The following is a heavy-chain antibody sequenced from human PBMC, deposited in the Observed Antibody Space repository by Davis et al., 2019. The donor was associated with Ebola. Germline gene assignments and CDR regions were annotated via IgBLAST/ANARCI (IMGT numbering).Heavy chain of an antibody. J-gene: IGHJ5*01. V-gene: IGHV1-69*13. CDR2: IIPIFKAT. CDR3: ARKDTASKWFDP. D-gene: IGHD5-18*01. Sequence: SVKVSCKASGDTFSSHTINWVRQAPGQGLQWIGGIIPIFKATYYAQKFQGRFTITADQSTNTVYMQLSSLRSDDTAVYYCARKDTASKWFDPWGQGTLVTVSS. CDR1: GDTFSSHT.